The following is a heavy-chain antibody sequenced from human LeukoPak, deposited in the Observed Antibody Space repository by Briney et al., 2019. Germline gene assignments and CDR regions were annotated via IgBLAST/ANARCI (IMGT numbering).Heavy chain of an antibody. V-gene: IGHV3-21*01. J-gene: IGHJ4*02. CDR2: ISSSSSYI. CDR3: ARAVKYRSGPLTDLLPYYFDY. Sequence: GGSLRLSCAASGFTFSNASMNWVRQAPGKGLEWVSSISSSSSYIYYADSVKGRFTISRDNAKNSLYLQMNSLRAEDTAVYYCARAVKYRSGPLTDLLPYYFDYWGQGTLVTVSS. CDR1: GFTFSNAS. D-gene: IGHD6-19*01.